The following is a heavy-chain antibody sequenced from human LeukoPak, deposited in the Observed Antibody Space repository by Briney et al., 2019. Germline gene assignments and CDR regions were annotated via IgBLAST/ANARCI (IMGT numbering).Heavy chain of an antibody. CDR2: IIPIFGTA. CDR3: ARVEPREESYYCYYYMDV. D-gene: IGHD1-14*01. CDR1: GATFSSYA. Sequence: GASVKVSCKASGATFSSYAISWVRQAPGQGLEWMGGIIPIFGTANYAQKLQGRVTITADESTSTAYTELSSLRSEDTAVYYCARVEPREESYYCYYYMDVWGKGTTVTVSS. V-gene: IGHV1-69*13. J-gene: IGHJ6*03.